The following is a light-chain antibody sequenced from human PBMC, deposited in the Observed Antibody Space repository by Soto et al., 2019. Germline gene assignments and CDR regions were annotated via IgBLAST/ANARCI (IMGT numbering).Light chain of an antibody. V-gene: IGKV3-11*01. CDR1: QSVSSY. J-gene: IGKJ4*01. CDR3: QQRSNWPAT. CDR2: DTS. Sequence: EIVLTQSPATLSLSPGERATLSCRASQSVSSYLAWYQQKPGQAPRLLIYDTSNRATGIPARFSGSGSGTDFTLTISSLDPEDFAVYYCQQRSNWPATFGGGTKVEIK.